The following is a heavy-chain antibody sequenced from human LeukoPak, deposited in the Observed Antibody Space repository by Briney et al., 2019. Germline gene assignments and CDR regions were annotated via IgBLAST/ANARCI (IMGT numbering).Heavy chain of an antibody. CDR3: ARGDYYDSSGYYYRHFDY. V-gene: IGHV4-34*01. J-gene: IGHJ4*02. Sequence: SETLSLTCAVYGGSFSGYYWSWIRQPPGKGLEWIGEINHSGSTNYNPSLKSRVTISVDTSKNQSSLKLSSVTAADTAVYYCARGDYYDSSGYYYRHFDYWGQGTLVTVSS. CDR2: INHSGST. D-gene: IGHD3-22*01. CDR1: GGSFSGYY.